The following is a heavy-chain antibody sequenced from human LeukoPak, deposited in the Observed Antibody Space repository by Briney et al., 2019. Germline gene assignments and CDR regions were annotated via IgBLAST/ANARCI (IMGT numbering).Heavy chain of an antibody. V-gene: IGHV1-69*01. CDR2: IIPIFGTA. CDR1: GGTFSSYS. J-gene: IGHJ4*02. Sequence: SVKVSCKASGGTFSSYSISWVRQAPGQGLEWMGGIIPIFGTANYAQKFQGRVTITADESTSTDYMELSSLRSEDTAVYYCARGTTTVTLYFDYWGQGTLVTVSS. D-gene: IGHD4-11*01. CDR3: ARGTTTVTLYFDY.